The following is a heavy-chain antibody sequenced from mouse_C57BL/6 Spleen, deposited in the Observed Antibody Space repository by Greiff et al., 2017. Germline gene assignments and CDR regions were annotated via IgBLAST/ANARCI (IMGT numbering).Heavy chain of an antibody. CDR3: TRDNSNSWFAY. CDR1: GFTFSSYA. J-gene: IGHJ3*01. Sequence: EVHLVESGEGLVQPGGSLTLSCAASGFTFSSYAMSWVRQTPEKRLEWVAYISSGGDYIYYAATVKGRFTISRDNARNTLYLQMSSLKSDDTAMYYCTRDNSNSWFAYWGQGTLVTVSA. V-gene: IGHV5-9-1*02. CDR2: ISSGGDYI. D-gene: IGHD2-5*01.